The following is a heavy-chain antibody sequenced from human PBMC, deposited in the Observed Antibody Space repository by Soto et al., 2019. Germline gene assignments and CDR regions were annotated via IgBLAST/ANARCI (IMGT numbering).Heavy chain of an antibody. CDR3: ASFSSPGVSWYFEL. V-gene: IGHV4-59*01. CDR2: IYYSGTT. J-gene: IGHJ2*01. CDR1: GGSMSSYY. D-gene: IGHD3-10*01. Sequence: SETLSLTCTVSGGSMSSYYWTWIRQPPGKGLEWIGYIYYSGTTNYNPSLKSRVAISVDTSKNQFSLNLSSVTAADTAVYYCASFSSPGVSWYFELWGRGTLGTVSS.